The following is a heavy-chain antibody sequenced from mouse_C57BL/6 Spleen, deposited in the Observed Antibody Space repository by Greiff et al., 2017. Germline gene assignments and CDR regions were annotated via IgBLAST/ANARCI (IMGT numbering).Heavy chain of an antibody. J-gene: IGHJ2*01. V-gene: IGHV1-80*01. CDR1: GYAFSSYW. CDR2: FYPGDGDT. D-gene: IGHD4-1*01. Sequence: QVQLQQSGAELVKPGASVKISCKASGYAFSSYWMNWVKQRPGKGLVWIGQFYPGDGDTNYNGKFKGKATLTADKSSSTAYMQLSSLTSEDSAVYFCARNPELGHDYWGQGTTLTVSS. CDR3: ARNPELGHDY.